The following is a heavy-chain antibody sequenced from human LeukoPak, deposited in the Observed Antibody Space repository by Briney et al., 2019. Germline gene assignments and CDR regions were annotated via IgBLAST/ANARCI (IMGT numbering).Heavy chain of an antibody. Sequence: GESLKISCKGSGYSFTSYWIGWVRQMPGKGLEWMGIFYPGDSDTRYSPSFQGQVTISADKSISTAYLQWSSLKASDTAMYYCARLYSGYDWGGNSFDYWGQGTLVTVSS. CDR2: FYPGDSDT. J-gene: IGHJ4*02. D-gene: IGHD5-12*01. CDR1: GYSFTSYW. V-gene: IGHV5-51*01. CDR3: ARLYSGYDWGGNSFDY.